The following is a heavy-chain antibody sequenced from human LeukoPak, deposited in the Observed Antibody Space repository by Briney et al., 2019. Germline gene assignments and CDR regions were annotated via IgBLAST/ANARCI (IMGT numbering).Heavy chain of an antibody. CDR3: ARGFYDILTGHPDAFDI. V-gene: IGHV3-30*03. D-gene: IGHD3-9*01. Sequence: PGGSLRLSCAASGFSFISYWMSWVRQAPGKGLEWVAVISYDGSNKYYADSVKGRFTISRDNSKNTLYLQMNSLRAEDTAVYYCARGFYDILTGHPDAFDIWGQGTMVTVSS. J-gene: IGHJ3*02. CDR2: ISYDGSNK. CDR1: GFSFISYW.